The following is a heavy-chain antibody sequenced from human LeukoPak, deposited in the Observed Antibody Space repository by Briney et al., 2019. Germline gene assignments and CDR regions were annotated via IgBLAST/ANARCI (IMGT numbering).Heavy chain of an antibody. Sequence: SETLSLTCTVSGGSISSYYWSWIRQPPGRGLEWIGYIYYSGSTNYNRSLKSRVTISVDTSKNQSSLRLTSVTAADTAVYFCARDGYSYGLGWFDPWGQGTLVTVSS. J-gene: IGHJ5*02. V-gene: IGHV4-59*01. CDR3: ARDGYSYGLGWFDP. CDR2: IYYSGST. CDR1: GGSISSYY. D-gene: IGHD5-18*01.